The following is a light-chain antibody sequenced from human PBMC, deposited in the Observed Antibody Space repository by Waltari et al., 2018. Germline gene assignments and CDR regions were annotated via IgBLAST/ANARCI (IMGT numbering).Light chain of an antibody. CDR3: QQYNSDDWT. V-gene: IGKV1-5*01. Sequence: DIQMTQSPSTLSAFVGERVTITCRVSQSINRWVAWYQQKPGKAPKLLIHEFSSWVSGVPSRFSGSGSGTEFTLTISSLQPDDFATYYCQQYNSDDWTFGQGTKVEI. J-gene: IGKJ1*01. CDR1: QSINRW. CDR2: EFS.